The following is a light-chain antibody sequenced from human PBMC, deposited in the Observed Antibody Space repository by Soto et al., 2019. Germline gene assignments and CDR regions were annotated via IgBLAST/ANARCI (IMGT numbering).Light chain of an antibody. J-gene: IGLJ1*01. Sequence: QSALTQPPSASGSPGQSVTISCTGTSSDVGGYNYVSWYQQHPGKAPKLMIYEVSKRPSGVPDRFSGSKSGNTASLTGSGLQAEDEAEYYCSSYAGSLYVFGPGTKLTVL. CDR2: EVS. CDR3: SSYAGSLYV. CDR1: SSDVGGYNY. V-gene: IGLV2-8*01.